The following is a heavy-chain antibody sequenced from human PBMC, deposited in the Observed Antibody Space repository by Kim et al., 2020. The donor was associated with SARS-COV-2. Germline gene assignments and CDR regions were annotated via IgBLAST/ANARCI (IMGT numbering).Heavy chain of an antibody. V-gene: IGHV3-33*03. CDR3: AKGGHYYDSSGYGGGY. J-gene: IGHJ4*02. D-gene: IGHD3-22*01. Sequence: SVKGRFTISRDKSKNTLYLQVNTLRAEDTAVYYCAKGGHYYDSSGYGGGYWGQGTLVTVSS.